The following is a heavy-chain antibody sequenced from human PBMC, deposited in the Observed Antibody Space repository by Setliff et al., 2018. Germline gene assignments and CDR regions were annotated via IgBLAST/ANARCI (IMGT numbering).Heavy chain of an antibody. Sequence: SVKVSCKSSGGTFSSSGITWVRQAPGQGLQWLGRFIPTLCATNYAQNFQGRVTITADESTSTGYMELRSLRSDDTAVYYCARELRSPYWHLDSWGQGTQVTVSS. D-gene: IGHD3-16*01. CDR1: GGTFSSSG. V-gene: IGHV1-69*13. J-gene: IGHJ5*01. CDR3: ARELRSPYWHLDS. CDR2: FIPTLCAT.